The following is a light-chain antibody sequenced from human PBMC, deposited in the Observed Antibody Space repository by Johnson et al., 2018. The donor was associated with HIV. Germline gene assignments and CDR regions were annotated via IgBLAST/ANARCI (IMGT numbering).Light chain of an antibody. CDR3: GTWDSSLSAAV. CDR2: EYN. J-gene: IGLJ1*01. Sequence: QAVLTPPPSVCAAPGQKVTISWSGSTYNIGNNYVSGYQQLPGRAPTRLIYEYNKRPSGIPDRFSGSKSGTSATLGITGLQTGDEADYYCGTWDSSLSAAVFGTGTKVTVL. CDR1: TYNIGNNY. V-gene: IGLV1-51*02.